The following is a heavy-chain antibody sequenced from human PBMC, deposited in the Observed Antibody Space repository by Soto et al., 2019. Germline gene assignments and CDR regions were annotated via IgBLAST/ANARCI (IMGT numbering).Heavy chain of an antibody. D-gene: IGHD5-12*01. CDR1: GITFSTYA. CDR2: INAGNGNT. CDR3: ARAISGYVT. Sequence: QVQLVQSGAEVKKPGASVKVSCKASGITFSTYAIHWVRQAPGQRLEWMGWINAGNGNTRYSQKFQGRVTLTRDTSASTAYMDLSSLRSEDTGIYYCARAISGYVTWGQGTLVTVSS. V-gene: IGHV1-3*01. J-gene: IGHJ5*02.